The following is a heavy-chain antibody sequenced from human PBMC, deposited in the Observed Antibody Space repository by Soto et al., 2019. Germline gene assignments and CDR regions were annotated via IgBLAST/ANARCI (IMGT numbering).Heavy chain of an antibody. CDR2: IIPIFGTA. D-gene: IGHD3-10*01. CDR1: GGTFSSYA. V-gene: IGHV1-69*13. CDR3: ARAPSFGFGESPGYYYYYGMDV. J-gene: IGHJ6*02. Sequence: SVKVSCKASGGTFSSYAISWVRQAPGQGLEWMGGIIPIFGTANYAQKFQGRVTITADESTSTAYMELSSLRSEDTAVYYCARAPSFGFGESPGYYYYYGMDVWGQGTTVTVSS.